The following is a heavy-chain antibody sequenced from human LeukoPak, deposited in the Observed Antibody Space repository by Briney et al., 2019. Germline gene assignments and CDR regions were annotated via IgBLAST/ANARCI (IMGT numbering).Heavy chain of an antibody. J-gene: IGHJ6*02. D-gene: IGHD4-11*01. CDR2: IGTAGDT. CDR3: ARAYSRYYGMDV. V-gene: IGHV3-13*01. CDR1: GFTFSGYD. Sequence: GGSLRLSCAASGFTFSGYDMHWVRQATGKGLEWVSAIGTAGDTYYPGSVKGRFTISRENAKNSLYLQMNSLRAGDTAAYYCARAYSRYYGMDVWGQGTTVTVSS.